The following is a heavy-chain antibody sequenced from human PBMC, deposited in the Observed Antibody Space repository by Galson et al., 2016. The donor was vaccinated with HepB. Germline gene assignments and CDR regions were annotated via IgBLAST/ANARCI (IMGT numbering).Heavy chain of an antibody. Sequence: CAISGDSVSSTSVTWNWIRQSPSRGLEWLGRTYYRSKWYNDYAISVKSRITINPDTAKNQFSLQLNSVTPDDTAVYYCARGEAAFDYWGQGTLVTVSS. CDR1: GDSVSSTSVT. CDR2: TYYRSKWYN. CDR3: ARGEAAFDY. V-gene: IGHV6-1*01. D-gene: IGHD2-15*01. J-gene: IGHJ4*02.